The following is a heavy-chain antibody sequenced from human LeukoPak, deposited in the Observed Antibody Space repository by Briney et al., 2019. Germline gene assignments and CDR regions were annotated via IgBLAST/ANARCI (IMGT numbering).Heavy chain of an antibody. CDR2: MFYTGNT. V-gene: IGHV4-39*01. CDR1: GGSISSSSYY. J-gene: IGHJ4*02. D-gene: IGHD6-19*01. CDR3: ARNLGAVAGNIDY. Sequence: SETLSLTCTVSGGSISSSSYYWGWIRQPPGKGLEWIGNMFYTGNTYYNPSLKSRVAISVDTSKNQFSLRLSSATAADTAVYYCARNLGAVAGNIDYWGQGTLVTVSS.